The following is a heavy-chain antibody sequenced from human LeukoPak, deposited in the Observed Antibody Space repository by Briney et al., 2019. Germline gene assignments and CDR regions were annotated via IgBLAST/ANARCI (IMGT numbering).Heavy chain of an antibody. J-gene: IGHJ4*02. CDR3: TRSEYTYYYDGSGYLIDY. D-gene: IGHD3-22*01. Sequence: PGRSLRLSCTASGFTFGDYALTWVRQAPGKGLEWLGFIRKKTYGGTTVLAASVEGRFTISRDDSKSIAYLQMNSLKTEDTAVYYCTRSEYTYYYDGSGYLIDYWGQGTLVTVSS. CDR1: GFTFGDYA. V-gene: IGHV3-49*04. CDR2: IRKKTYGGTT.